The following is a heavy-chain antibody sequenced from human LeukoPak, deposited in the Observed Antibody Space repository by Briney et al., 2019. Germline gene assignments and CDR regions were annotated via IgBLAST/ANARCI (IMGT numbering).Heavy chain of an antibody. CDR3: ARDTRDIVVVPAAMFTPYYYYYMDV. J-gene: IGHJ6*03. V-gene: IGHV1-69*13. Sequence: SVKVSCKASGGTFSSYAISWVRQAPGQGLEWMGGIIPIFGTANYAQKFQGRVTITADESTSTAYMELSSLRSEDTAVYYCARDTRDIVVVPAAMFTPYYYYYMDVWGKGTTVTVPS. CDR1: GGTFSSYA. D-gene: IGHD2-2*01. CDR2: IIPIFGTA.